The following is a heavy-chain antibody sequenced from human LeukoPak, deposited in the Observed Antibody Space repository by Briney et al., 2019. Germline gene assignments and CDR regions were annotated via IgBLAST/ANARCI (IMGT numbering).Heavy chain of an antibody. D-gene: IGHD2-21*01. CDR1: GFTVCSNY. J-gene: IGHJ4*02. CDR3: ARGIQGYYFDY. CDR2: IYSGGST. V-gene: IGHV3-53*01. Sequence: GGSLRLSCAASGFTVCSNYMSWVRQAPGKGLEWVSVIYSGGSTYYADSVKGRFTISRDNSKNTLYLQMNSLRAEDTAVYYCARGIQGYYFDYWGQGTLVTVSS.